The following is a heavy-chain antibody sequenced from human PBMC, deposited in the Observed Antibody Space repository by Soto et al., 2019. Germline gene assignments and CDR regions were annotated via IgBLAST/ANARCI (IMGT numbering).Heavy chain of an antibody. D-gene: IGHD2-2*01. Sequence: EVQLLESGGGLVQPGGSLRLSCAAYGFTFSSYAMSWVRQAPGKGLEWVSAISGSGGSTYYADSVKGRFTISRDNSKNTLYLQMNSLRAEDTAVYYCAKLVVVVPAALRYFQHWGQGTLVTVSS. CDR2: ISGSGGST. J-gene: IGHJ1*01. CDR1: GFTFSSYA. CDR3: AKLVVVVPAALRYFQH. V-gene: IGHV3-23*01.